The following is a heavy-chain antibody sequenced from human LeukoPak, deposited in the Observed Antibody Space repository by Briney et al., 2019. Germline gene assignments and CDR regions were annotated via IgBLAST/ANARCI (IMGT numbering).Heavy chain of an antibody. CDR2: IYYSGST. CDR3: ARRGGRGTIFGVVNRVWSDYYYYYMDV. J-gene: IGHJ6*03. CDR1: GGSISSYY. D-gene: IGHD3-3*01. V-gene: IGHV4-59*01. Sequence: SETLSLTCTVSGGSISSYYWSWIRQPPGKGLEWIGYIYYSGSTNYNPSLKSRVTISVDTSKNQFSLKLSSVTAADTAVYYCARRGGRGTIFGVVNRVWSDYYYYYMDVWGKGTTVTVSS.